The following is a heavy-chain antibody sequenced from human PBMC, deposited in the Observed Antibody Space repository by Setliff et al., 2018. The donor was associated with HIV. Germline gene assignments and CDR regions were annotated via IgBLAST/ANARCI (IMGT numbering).Heavy chain of an antibody. V-gene: IGHV4-38-2*02. CDR2: IFYSGTT. CDR1: GYSISSGYY. D-gene: IGHD3-10*01. CDR3: ARVEAPGRGATYGMDV. Sequence: LSLTCTVTGYSISSGYYWAWIRQPPGKGLEWIGYIFYSGTTNYNPSLKSRVTMSVDASKNQFSLKLSSVTAADTAVYYCARVEAPGRGATYGMDVWGQGTTVTVSS. J-gene: IGHJ6*02.